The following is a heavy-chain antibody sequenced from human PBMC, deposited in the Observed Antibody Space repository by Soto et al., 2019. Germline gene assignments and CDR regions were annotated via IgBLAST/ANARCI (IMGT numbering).Heavy chain of an antibody. CDR3: ARDKITDLFDY. CDR2: MYNTGST. Sequence: SETLSLTCTVSGGSISGYYWSWIRQPPGKGLERIGYMYNTGSTVYNPSFKSRVTISVDTSKNQFSLKLNSVTAADTAVYYCARDKITDLFDYWAQGTLVPVS. V-gene: IGHV4-59*01. J-gene: IGHJ4*02. D-gene: IGHD3-10*01. CDR1: GGSISGYY.